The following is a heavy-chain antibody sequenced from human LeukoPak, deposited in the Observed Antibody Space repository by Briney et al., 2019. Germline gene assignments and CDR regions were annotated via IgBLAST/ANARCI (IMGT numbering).Heavy chain of an antibody. CDR1: GYTFTGYY. V-gene: IGHV1-46*01. CDR3: ARDACSATICQAGGNWFDP. Sequence: ASVKVFCKASGYTFTGYYMHWVRQAPGQGLEWMGIINPSGGSTSYAQKFQGRVTMTRDTSTSTVYMELSSLRSEDTAVYYCARDACSATICQAGGNWFDPWGLGTLVIVS. D-gene: IGHD2-2*01. J-gene: IGHJ5*02. CDR2: INPSGGST.